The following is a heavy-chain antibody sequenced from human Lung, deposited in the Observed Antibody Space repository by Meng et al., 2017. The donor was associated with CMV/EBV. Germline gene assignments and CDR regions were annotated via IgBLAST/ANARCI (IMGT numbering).Heavy chain of an antibody. D-gene: IGHD4-23*01. CDR3: ARGINGGCGD. J-gene: IGHJ4*02. CDR1: GDIVSSNSAA. Sequence: QVQRQQSGPGLVKPSQTHPLTCAISGDIVSSNSAAWHWIRQSPSRGLEWLGRTYYRSKWYHEYAVSVKSRITISPDTPKNQFSLQLNSMTPEDTAVYYYARGINGGCGDWGQGTLVTVSS. V-gene: IGHV6-1*01. CDR2: TYYRSKWYH.